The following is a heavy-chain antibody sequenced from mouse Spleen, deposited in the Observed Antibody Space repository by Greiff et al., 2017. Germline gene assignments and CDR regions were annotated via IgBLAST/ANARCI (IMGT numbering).Heavy chain of an antibody. D-gene: IGHD2-14*01. CDR3: ARHYRYDPFDY. J-gene: IGHJ2*01. V-gene: IGHV5-17*02. CDR2: ISSGSSTI. CDR1: GFTFSSFG. Sequence: EVMLVESGGGLVQPGGSRKLSCAASGFTFSSFGMHWVRQAPEKGLEWVAYISSGSSTIYYADTVKGRFTISRDNPKNTLFLQMTSLRSEDTAMYYCARHYRYDPFDYWGQGTTLTVSS.